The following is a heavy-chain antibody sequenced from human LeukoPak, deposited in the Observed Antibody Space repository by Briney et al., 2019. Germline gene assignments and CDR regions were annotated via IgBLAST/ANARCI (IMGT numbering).Heavy chain of an antibody. CDR1: GCSISSGGYY. CDR3: ARARITMVGGVIGGRRDPNWFDP. J-gene: IGHJ5*02. V-gene: IGHV4-31*01. Sequence: PSQTLSLTCTVSGCSISSGGYYWSRIRHHPGKGLEGMGYIYYTSTTYYNPSLNSLVTVSVDTSKNHFSLKLSSVTAADTAVYYWARARITMVGGVIGGRRDPNWFDPWGQGTLVTVSS. D-gene: IGHD3-10*01. CDR2: IYYTSTT.